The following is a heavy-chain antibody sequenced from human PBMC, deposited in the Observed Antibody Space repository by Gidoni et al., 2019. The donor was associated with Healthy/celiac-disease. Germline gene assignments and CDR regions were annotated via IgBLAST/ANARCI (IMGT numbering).Heavy chain of an antibody. CDR1: GFPLSTSGMC. J-gene: IGHJ4*02. Sequence: QVNLCESGAARVKPTQTLALTCTFSGFPLSTSGMCVSWIRQPPGKGLEWRALIDCDDDKYYSTSLKTRLTISKYTSKHQVVLTMTNMDPLDTATYYCARISGSPRYYFDYWGQGTLVTVSS. D-gene: IGHD3-10*01. CDR3: ARISGSPRYYFDY. CDR2: IDCDDDK. V-gene: IGHV2-70*01.